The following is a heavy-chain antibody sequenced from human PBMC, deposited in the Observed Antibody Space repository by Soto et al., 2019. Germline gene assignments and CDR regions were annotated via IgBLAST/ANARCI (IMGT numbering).Heavy chain of an antibody. CDR1: GYNFATYW. V-gene: IGHV5-10-1*01. D-gene: IGHD6-6*01. CDR2: IDPSDSYT. CDR3: ARLYASSSPRLDP. J-gene: IGHJ5*02. Sequence: PGESLKISCKGSGYNFATYWITWVRQMPGKGLEWMGKIDPSDSYTNYSPSFQGHVTISVDKSITTAYLQWSSLKVSDTAIYYCARLYASSSPRLDPWGQGTLVTVSS.